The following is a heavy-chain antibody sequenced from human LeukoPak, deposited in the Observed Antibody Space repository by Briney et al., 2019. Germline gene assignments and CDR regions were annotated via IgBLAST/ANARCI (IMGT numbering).Heavy chain of an antibody. D-gene: IGHD1-26*01. J-gene: IGHJ4*02. CDR1: GFTFSSYE. V-gene: IGHV3-48*03. CDR3: ARVGATTFSLDY. CDR2: ISNSGSTI. Sequence: GESLRLSCAASGFTFSSYEMNWVRQAPGKGLEWVSYISNSGSTIYYADPVKGRFTISRDNAKNSLYLQMNSLRAEDTAVYYCARVGATTFSLDYWGQGTLVTVSS.